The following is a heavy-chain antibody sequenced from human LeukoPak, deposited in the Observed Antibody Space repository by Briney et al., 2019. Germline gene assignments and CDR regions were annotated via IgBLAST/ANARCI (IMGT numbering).Heavy chain of an antibody. CDR1: GYTFTGYY. CDR2: INPNSGGT. J-gene: IGHJ4*02. D-gene: IGHD3-16*02. Sequence: ASVKVSCKASGYTFTGYYMHWVRQAPGQGLEWMGWINPNSGGTNYARKFQGRVTMTRDTSISTAYMELSRLRSDDTAVYYCARGAHYDYVWGSYRYDYWGQGTLVTVSS. V-gene: IGHV1-2*02. CDR3: ARGAHYDYVWGSYRYDY.